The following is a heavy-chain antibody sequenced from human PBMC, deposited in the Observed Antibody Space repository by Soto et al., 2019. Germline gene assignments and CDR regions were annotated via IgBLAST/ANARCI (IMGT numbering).Heavy chain of an antibody. CDR1: GFTFSNFG. CDR3: ATDRDGYKPY. D-gene: IGHD5-12*01. J-gene: IGHJ4*02. CDR2: MSYDGSKE. Sequence: QVQLVESGGGVVQPGRSLRLSCAASGFTFSNFGMHWVRQAPGKGLEWVAVMSYDGSKEYYADPVKGRFSISRDNSKSTLYLQMNSLRAEDTAVYYCATDRDGYKPYWGQGTLVTVST. V-gene: IGHV3-30*03.